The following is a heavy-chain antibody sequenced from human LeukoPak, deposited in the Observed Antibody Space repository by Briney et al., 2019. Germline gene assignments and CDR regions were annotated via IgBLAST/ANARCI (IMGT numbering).Heavy chain of an antibody. J-gene: IGHJ4*02. Sequence: PSETLSLTCTVSGGSISSYYWSWIRQPPGKGLECIGYIYTSGSTTYNPTLKSRVTISVDTSKSQFSLKLSSVTAADTAVYYCARSGYSCYDFNYFDYWGQGTLVAVSS. CDR1: GGSISSYY. CDR3: ARSGYSCYDFNYFDY. CDR2: IYTSGST. V-gene: IGHV4-4*09. D-gene: IGHD5-12*01.